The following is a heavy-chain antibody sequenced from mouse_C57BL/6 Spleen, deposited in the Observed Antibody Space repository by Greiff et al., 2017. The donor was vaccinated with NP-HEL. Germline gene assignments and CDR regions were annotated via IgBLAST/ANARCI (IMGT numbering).Heavy chain of an antibody. Sequence: VQVVESGPELVKPGASVKISCKASGYAFSSSWMNWVKQRPGKGLEWIGRIYPGDGDTNYNGKFKGKATLTSDKSSSTAYMELRSLTSEDSAVYFCARGGSSPFAYWGQGTLVTVSA. CDR1: GYAFSSSW. J-gene: IGHJ3*01. CDR2: IYPGDGDT. D-gene: IGHD1-1*01. V-gene: IGHV1-82*01. CDR3: ARGGSSPFAY.